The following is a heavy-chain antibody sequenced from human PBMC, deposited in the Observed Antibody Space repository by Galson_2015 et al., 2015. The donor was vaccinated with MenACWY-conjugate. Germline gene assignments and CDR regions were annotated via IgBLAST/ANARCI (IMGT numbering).Heavy chain of an antibody. V-gene: IGHV3-15*01. CDR2: IKSQTDGGKI. J-gene: IGHJ6*03. D-gene: IGHD2-21*01. CDR3: TTHKPDSWGGLLFHFYMDV. CDR1: AFTFSNAY. Sequence: SLRLSCAGSAFTFSNAYMSWVRQAPGKGLEWVGRIKSQTDGGKIDYAAPVKGRFTISRDDSKNTLYLQMNRLKIEDTAVYYCTTHKPDSWGGLLFHFYMDVWGKGTTVTASS.